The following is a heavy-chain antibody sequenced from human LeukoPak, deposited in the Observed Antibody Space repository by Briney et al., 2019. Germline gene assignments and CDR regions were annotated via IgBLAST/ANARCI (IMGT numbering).Heavy chain of an antibody. D-gene: IGHD3-10*01. V-gene: IGHV1-2*02. CDR2: INPNSGGT. CDR3: ARGRFGELSISYWFDP. CDR1: GYTFTGYY. J-gene: IGHJ5*02. Sequence: ASVKVSRKASGYTFTGYYMHWVRQAPGQGLEWMGWINPNSGGTNYAQKFQGRVTMTRDTSISTAYMELSRLRSDDTAVYYCARGRFGELSISYWFDPWGQGTLVTVSS.